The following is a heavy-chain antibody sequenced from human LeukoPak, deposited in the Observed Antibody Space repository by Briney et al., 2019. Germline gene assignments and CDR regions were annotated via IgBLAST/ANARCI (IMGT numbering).Heavy chain of an antibody. D-gene: IGHD2-21*01. J-gene: IGHJ4*02. CDR3: ARVFGE. CDR2: IIPIFGTA. V-gene: IGHV1-69*05. Sequence: ASVKVSCKASGYTFTSYDINWVRQAPGQGLEWMGGIIPIFGTANYAQKFQGRVTITTDESTSTAYMELSSLRSEDTAVYYCARVFGEWGQGTLVTVSS. CDR1: GYTFTSYD.